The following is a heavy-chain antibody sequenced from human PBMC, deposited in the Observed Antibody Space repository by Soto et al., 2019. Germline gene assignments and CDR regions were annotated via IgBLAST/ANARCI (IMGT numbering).Heavy chain of an antibody. D-gene: IGHD2-15*01. CDR1: GDSISSSGYH. V-gene: IGHV4-39*01. Sequence: QLQLRESGPGLVKPSETLSLTCTVSGDSISSSGYHWGWIRQPPGKGLEWIGSIDYSGRTHYNPSLKSRVTISVDTSRNKCSLELSSVTAADTTVSYCVRLRGLGVVSPYFDYWGQGILVTVSS. CDR2: IDYSGRT. J-gene: IGHJ4*02. CDR3: VRLRGLGVVSPYFDY.